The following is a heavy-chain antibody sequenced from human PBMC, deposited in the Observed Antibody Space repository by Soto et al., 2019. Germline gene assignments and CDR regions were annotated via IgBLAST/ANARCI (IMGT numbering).Heavy chain of an antibody. CDR3: ARELVGPPFFLAF. J-gene: IGHJ4*02. CDR2: IIPVFGTG. Sequence: SVKVSFKASGGTFSSYSISWVRQAPGQALESMGVIIPVFGTGIYAQKLQGRVTITADESTRTAYMELSSMRSEDTAVYYCARELVGPPFFLAFWGQGTLVPVSS. CDR1: GGTFSSYS. D-gene: IGHD1-26*01. V-gene: IGHV1-69*01.